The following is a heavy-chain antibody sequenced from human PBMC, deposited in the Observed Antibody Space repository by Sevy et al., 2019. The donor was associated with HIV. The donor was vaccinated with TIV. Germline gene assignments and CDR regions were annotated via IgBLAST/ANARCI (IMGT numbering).Heavy chain of an antibody. CDR1: GGSITSLY. V-gene: IGHV4-59*08. CDR2: IYYNGHI. Sequence: SETLSLTYTVSGGSITSLYWNWIRQPPGTGLEWIANIYYNGHINYNPSLKSRVTLSLDTSKNQFSLRLSSVTAADTAMYYCAGENAWGRGYSWGQRTLVTVSS. J-gene: IGHJ4*02. D-gene: IGHD1-26*01. CDR3: AGENAWGRGYS.